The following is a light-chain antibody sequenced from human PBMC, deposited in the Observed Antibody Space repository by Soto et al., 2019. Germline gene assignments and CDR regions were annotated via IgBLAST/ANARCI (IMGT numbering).Light chain of an antibody. J-gene: IGKJ1*01. CDR2: GAS. CDR1: QSVRSN. Sequence: EIVMTQSPVTLSVSPGERATLSCRASQSVRSNVAWYQQKPGQAPRLLIYGASTRAAGIPARFSGSGSGTEFSLTISSLQSGDFAVYYCHHYNNWPPWTFGQGTKVEIK. CDR3: HHYNNWPPWT. V-gene: IGKV3-15*01.